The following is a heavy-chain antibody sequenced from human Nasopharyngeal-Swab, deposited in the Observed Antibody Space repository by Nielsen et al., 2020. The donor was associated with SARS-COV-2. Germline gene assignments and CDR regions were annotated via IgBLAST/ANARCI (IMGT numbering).Heavy chain of an antibody. Sequence: GESLKISCAASGFTFSSYSMNWVRQAPGKGLEWVSAISGSGGSTYYADSVKGRFTISRDNSKNTLYLQMNSLRAEDTAIYYCAKPTGPYYDFWSGYYSFDYWGQGTLVTVSS. CDR2: ISGSGGST. D-gene: IGHD3-3*01. J-gene: IGHJ4*02. CDR1: GFTFSSYS. V-gene: IGHV3-23*01. CDR3: AKPTGPYYDFWSGYYSFDY.